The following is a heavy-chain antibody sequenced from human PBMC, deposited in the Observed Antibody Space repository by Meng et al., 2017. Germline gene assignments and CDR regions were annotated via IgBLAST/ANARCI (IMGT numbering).Heavy chain of an antibody. CDR3: ARAHRTVTTIPGVPFDD. CDR1: GGTFSSYT. Sequence: SVKVSCKASGGTFSSYTISWVRQAPGQGLEWMGRIIPILGIANYAQKFQGRVTITADKSTSTAYMELSSLRSEDTAVYYCARAHRTVTTIPGVPFDDWGQGTQVTVSS. D-gene: IGHD4-17*01. J-gene: IGHJ4*01. CDR2: IIPILGIA. V-gene: IGHV1-69*02.